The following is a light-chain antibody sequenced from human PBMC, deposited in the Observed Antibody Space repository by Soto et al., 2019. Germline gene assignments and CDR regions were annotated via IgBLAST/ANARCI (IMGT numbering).Light chain of an antibody. CDR1: QSVSSSY. Sequence: EIVVTQTPGALSLSPGDRATLSCRASQSVSSSYLAWYQQKPGQAPRLLIYSASSRATGIPDRFSGSGSGTDFTLTISRLEPEDFAVYYCQQLDSSSYTFGQGTKLEIK. CDR2: SAS. J-gene: IGKJ2*01. V-gene: IGKV3-20*01. CDR3: QQLDSSSYT.